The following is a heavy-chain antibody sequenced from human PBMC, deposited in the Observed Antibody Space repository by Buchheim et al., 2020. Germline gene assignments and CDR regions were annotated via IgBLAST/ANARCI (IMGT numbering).Heavy chain of an antibody. Sequence: EVQLLESGGGLVQPGGSLRLSCAASGSTFSSYATYWVRQAPGKGLEWLSAISKNGGDTYYADSVVGRFTISRDNSKNTLSLQMNSLRAEDSAVYYCAMAGTTLFFHYWGHGTL. V-gene: IGHV3-23*01. CDR1: GSTFSSYA. J-gene: IGHJ4*01. CDR3: AMAGTTLFFHY. CDR2: ISKNGGDT. D-gene: IGHD6-19*01.